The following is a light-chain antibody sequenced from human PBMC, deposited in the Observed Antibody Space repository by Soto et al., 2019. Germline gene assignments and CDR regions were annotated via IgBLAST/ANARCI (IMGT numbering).Light chain of an antibody. Sequence: EIVLTQSPGTLSLSPGERATLSCRASQSVSSSYLAWYQQKPGQAPRLLIYGASSRATGIPDRFSGSGSGTDFTLIISRLEPEDFAVYYCQQYGSSRPMYTFGQGTKLEIK. CDR3: QQYGSSRPMYT. CDR1: QSVSSSY. V-gene: IGKV3-20*01. CDR2: GAS. J-gene: IGKJ2*01.